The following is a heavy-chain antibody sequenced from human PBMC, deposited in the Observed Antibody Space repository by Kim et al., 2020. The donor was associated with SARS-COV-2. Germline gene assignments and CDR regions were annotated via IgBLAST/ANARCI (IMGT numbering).Heavy chain of an antibody. CDR3: ARDPFDY. J-gene: IGHJ4*02. V-gene: IGHV1-18*01. CDR2: ISAYNGNT. Sequence: ASVKVSCKASGYTFTTYGLSWVRQAPGQGLEWMGWISAYNGNTNYARKVQGRVTMTTDTSTSTAYMELRSLRSGDTAIYYCARDPFDYWGQGTLVTVSS. CDR1: GYTFTTYG.